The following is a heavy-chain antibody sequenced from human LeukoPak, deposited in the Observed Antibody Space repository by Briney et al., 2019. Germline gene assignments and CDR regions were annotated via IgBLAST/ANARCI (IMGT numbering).Heavy chain of an antibody. J-gene: IGHJ4*02. Sequence: SETLSLTCTVSGDSISSSNCYWGWIRQPPGKGLEWIGSIYFSGGTYYNASLKSRVTISVDTSKNQFSLKLSSVTAADTAVYYCARQTGSGLFSLPGGQGTLVTVSS. D-gene: IGHD3-10*01. CDR3: ARQTGSGLFSLP. V-gene: IGHV4-39*01. CDR2: IYFSGGT. CDR1: GDSISSSNCY.